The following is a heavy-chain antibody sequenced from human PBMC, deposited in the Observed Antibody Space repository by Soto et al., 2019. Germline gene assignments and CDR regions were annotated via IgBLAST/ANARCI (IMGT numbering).Heavy chain of an antibody. Sequence: PGGSLRLSCAASGFTFDDYTMHWVRQAPGKGLEWVSLISWDGGSTKYGDSVKGRFTISRDNSKNSLYLQMNSLRTEDTALYYCVKDLNPAHHIYYYYGMDVWGQGTTVTVSS. V-gene: IGHV3-43*01. CDR3: VKDLNPAHHIYYYYGMDV. CDR2: ISWDGGST. CDR1: GFTFDDYT. J-gene: IGHJ6*02.